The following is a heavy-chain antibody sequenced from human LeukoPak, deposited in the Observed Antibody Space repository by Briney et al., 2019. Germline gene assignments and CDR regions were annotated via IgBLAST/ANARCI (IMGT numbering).Heavy chain of an antibody. J-gene: IGHJ4*02. V-gene: IGHV3-66*04. D-gene: IGHD3-16*01. Sequence: GGSPRLSCAASGFTVSSNYMSWVRQAPGKGLEWVSVIYSGGSTYYADSVKGRFTISRDNSKNTLYLQMNSLRAEDTAVYYCARQADYEYYFDYWGQGTPVTVSS. CDR3: ARQADYEYYFDY. CDR2: IYSGGST. CDR1: GFTVSSNY.